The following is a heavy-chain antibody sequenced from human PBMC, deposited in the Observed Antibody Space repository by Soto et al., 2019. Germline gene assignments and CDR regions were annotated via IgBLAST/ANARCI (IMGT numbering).Heavy chain of an antibody. CDR3: ARRIYGDWYFDL. CDR2: IFHSGST. Sequence: QVQLQESSPGLLKPSGTLSLTCAVSGASISSTNWWSWVRQPPGKGLEWIGEIFHSGSTNSNPSLKSRVTISLDTSKNQFSLKLSSVTAEDMAVYYCARRIYGDWYFDLWGRGTLVTVSS. V-gene: IGHV4-4*02. CDR1: GASISSTNW. D-gene: IGHD3-16*01. J-gene: IGHJ2*01.